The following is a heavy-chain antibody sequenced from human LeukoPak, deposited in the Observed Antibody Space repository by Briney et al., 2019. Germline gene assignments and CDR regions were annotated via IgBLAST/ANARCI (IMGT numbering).Heavy chain of an antibody. D-gene: IGHD6-25*01. CDR2: INPSGGST. CDR3: ARDLRATAGFYGMDV. CDR1: GYTFTSYY. V-gene: IGHV1-46*01. J-gene: IGHJ6*02. Sequence: ASVKVSCKASGYTFTSYYMHWVRQAPGQGLEWMGIINPSGGSTSYAQKFQGRVTMTKDTSTSTVYMELSSLRSEDTAVHYCARDLRATAGFYGMDVWGQGTTVTVSS.